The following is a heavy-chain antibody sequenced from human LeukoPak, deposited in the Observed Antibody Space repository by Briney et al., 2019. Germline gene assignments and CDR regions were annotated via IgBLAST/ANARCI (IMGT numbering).Heavy chain of an antibody. CDR3: AKDQGRDGYNRAFDI. Sequence: GGSLRLSCGASGFTFSSYAMSWVRQAPGKGLEWVSAISGSGGSTYYADSVKGRFTISRDNSKNTLYLQMNSLRAEDTAVYYCAKDQGRDGYNRAFDIWGQGTMVTVSS. CDR1: GFTFSSYA. J-gene: IGHJ3*02. V-gene: IGHV3-23*01. CDR2: ISGSGGST. D-gene: IGHD5-24*01.